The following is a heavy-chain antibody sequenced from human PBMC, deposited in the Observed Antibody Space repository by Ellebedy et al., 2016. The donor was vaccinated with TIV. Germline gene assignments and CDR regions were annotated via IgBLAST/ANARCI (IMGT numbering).Heavy chain of an antibody. CDR1: GLTFSSYI. CDR3: ARGRYYDLLTGYYLGLDY. D-gene: IGHD3-9*01. CDR2: INGRSES. J-gene: IGHJ4*02. V-gene: IGHV3-23*01. Sequence: GESLKISCAASGLTFSSYIMSWVRQAPRKGLEWASFINGRSESYYGDSVKGRFTISRDISKNTLYLQMNSLRVEDTAVYYCARGRYYDLLTGYYLGLDYWGQGALVTVSS.